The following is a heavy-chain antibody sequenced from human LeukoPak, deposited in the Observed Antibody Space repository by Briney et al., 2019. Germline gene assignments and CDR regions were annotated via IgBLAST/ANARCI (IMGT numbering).Heavy chain of an antibody. Sequence: SETLSLTCAVSGYSISSGYYWGWIRQPPGKGLEWIGSIYHSGSTYYNPSLKSRVTISADTSKNQFSLKLSSVTAADTAVYYCARGNTIFGVVIFPSGFDPWGQGTLVTVSS. CDR2: IYHSGST. CDR3: ARGNTIFGVVIFPSGFDP. V-gene: IGHV4-38-2*01. D-gene: IGHD3-3*01. J-gene: IGHJ5*02. CDR1: GYSISSGYY.